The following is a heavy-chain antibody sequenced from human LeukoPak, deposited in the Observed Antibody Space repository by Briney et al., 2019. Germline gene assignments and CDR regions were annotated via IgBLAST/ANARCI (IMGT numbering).Heavy chain of an antibody. CDR1: GFTFSSYA. Sequence: GGSLRLSCAASGFTFSSYAMHWVRQAPGKGLEWVAVISYDGSNKYYADSVKGRFTISRDNSKNTLYLQMNSLRAEDTAVYYCARDLGDTSCHPWGQGTLVTVSS. CDR2: ISYDGSNK. D-gene: IGHD2-2*01. V-gene: IGHV3-30-3*01. CDR3: ARDLGDTSCHP. J-gene: IGHJ5*02.